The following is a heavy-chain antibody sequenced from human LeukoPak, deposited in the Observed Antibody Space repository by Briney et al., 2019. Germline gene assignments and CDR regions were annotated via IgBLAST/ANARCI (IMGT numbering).Heavy chain of an antibody. D-gene: IGHD3-22*01. Sequence: GRYLRLSCAAYGFTFSSYGMHWVRQAPGNGLEWVAIIWYDGSYKYYADSVEGRFSISRDNSKNALFLQMNSLRAEDTAVYYCARDVNFYDSSAYAPFDNWGQGILVTVSS. V-gene: IGHV3-33*01. CDR3: ARDVNFYDSSAYAPFDN. CDR2: IWYDGSYK. CDR1: GFTFSSYG. J-gene: IGHJ4*02.